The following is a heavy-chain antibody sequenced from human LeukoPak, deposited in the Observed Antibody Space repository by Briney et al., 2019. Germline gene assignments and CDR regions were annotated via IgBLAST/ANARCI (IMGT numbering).Heavy chain of an antibody. CDR2: MNPNSGNT. V-gene: IGHV1-8*02. D-gene: IGHD2-8*01. J-gene: IGHJ6*02. CDR3: ATNYRFHYGMDV. CDR1: GYTFTGYY. Sequence: ASVKVSCKASGYTFTGYYMHWVRQATGQGLEWMGWMNPNSGNTGYAQKFQGRVTMTRNTSISTAYMELSSLRSEDTAVYYCATNYRFHYGMDVWGQGTTVTVSS.